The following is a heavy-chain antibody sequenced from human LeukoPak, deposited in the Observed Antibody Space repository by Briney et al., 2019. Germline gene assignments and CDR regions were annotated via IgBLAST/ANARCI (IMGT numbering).Heavy chain of an antibody. D-gene: IGHD2-21*02. CDR3: ASGPHRLLSGARNWFDP. CDR2: IYYSGST. Sequence: SETLSLTCTVSGGSISSSSYYWGWIRQPPGKGLEWIGSIYYSGSTYYNPSLKSRVTISVDTSKNQFSLKLSSVTAADTAVYYCASGPHRLLSGARNWFDPWGQGTLVTVSS. V-gene: IGHV4-39*01. J-gene: IGHJ5*02. CDR1: GGSISSSSYY.